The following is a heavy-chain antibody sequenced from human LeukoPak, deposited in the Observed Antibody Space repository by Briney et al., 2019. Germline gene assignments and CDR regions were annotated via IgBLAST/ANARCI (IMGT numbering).Heavy chain of an antibody. CDR1: GGSISSYY. V-gene: IGHV4-59*01. D-gene: IGHD6-13*01. CDR2: IYYSGST. CDR3: AREVGSSSWYGVDY. Sequence: SETLSLTCTVSGGSISSYYWSWIRQPPGKGLEWIGYIYYSGSTNYNPSLKSRVTISIDTPKNQFSLKLSSVTAADTAVYYCAREVGSSSWYGVDYWGQGTLVTVSS. J-gene: IGHJ4*02.